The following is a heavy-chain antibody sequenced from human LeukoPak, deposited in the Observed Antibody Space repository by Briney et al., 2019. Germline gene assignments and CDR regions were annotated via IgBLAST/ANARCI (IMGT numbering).Heavy chain of an antibody. CDR2: ISAYNGNT. J-gene: IGHJ5*02. Sequence: EASVKVSCKASGYTFTSYGISWVRQAPGQGLEWMGWISAYNGNTNYAQKLQGRVTMTTDTSTSTAYMELRSLRSDDTAVYYCARDPVSLWSLERIAAAKPHPRNHLNWFDPWGQGTLVTVSS. V-gene: IGHV1-18*01. D-gene: IGHD6-13*01. CDR3: ARDPVSLWSLERIAAAKPHPRNHLNWFDP. CDR1: GYTFTSYG.